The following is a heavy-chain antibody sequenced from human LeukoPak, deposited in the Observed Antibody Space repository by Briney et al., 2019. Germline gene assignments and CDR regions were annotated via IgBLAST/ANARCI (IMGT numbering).Heavy chain of an antibody. CDR2: IKQDGSEK. Sequence: GGSLRLSCAASGFTFSSYWMSWVRQAPGKGLEWVANIKQDGSEKYYVDSVKGRFTISRDNAKNSLYLQMNSLRAEDTAVYYCAREGIMVRGVITFHYYYYMDVWGKGTTATVSS. CDR3: AREGIMVRGVITFHYYYYMDV. V-gene: IGHV3-7*01. J-gene: IGHJ6*03. CDR1: GFTFSSYW. D-gene: IGHD3-10*01.